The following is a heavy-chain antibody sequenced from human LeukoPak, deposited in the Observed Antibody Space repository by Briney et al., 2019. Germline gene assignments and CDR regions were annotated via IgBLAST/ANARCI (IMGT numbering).Heavy chain of an antibody. V-gene: IGHV3-9*01. D-gene: IGHD5-18*01. J-gene: IGHJ4*02. CDR2: ISWNSGSI. Sequence: GGSLRLSCAASGFTFDDYAMHWVRQAPGKGLEWVSGISWNSGSIGYADSVKGRFTISRDNAKNSLYLQMNSLRAEDTALYYCAKVQYSYGPIDYWGQGTLVTVSS. CDR1: GFTFDDYA. CDR3: AKVQYSYGPIDY.